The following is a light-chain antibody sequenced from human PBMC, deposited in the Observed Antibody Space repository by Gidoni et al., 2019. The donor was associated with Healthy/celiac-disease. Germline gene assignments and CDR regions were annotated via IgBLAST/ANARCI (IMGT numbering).Light chain of an antibody. CDR3: QQRSNWSIT. J-gene: IGKJ5*01. V-gene: IGKV3-11*01. Sequence: ELVLTQSPATLSLSPGERATLSCRASQSVSSYLAWYQQNPGQAPRLLIYDASTRATGIPARFSGSGSGTDFTLTISSLEPKDFAVYYCQQRSNWSITFGQGTRLEIK. CDR1: QSVSSY. CDR2: DAS.